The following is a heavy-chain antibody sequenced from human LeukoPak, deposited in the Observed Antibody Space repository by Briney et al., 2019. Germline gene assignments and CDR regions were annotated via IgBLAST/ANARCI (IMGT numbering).Heavy chain of an antibody. J-gene: IGHJ4*02. CDR2: INPIFGTA. CDR3: ATGYSSGPYYFDY. V-gene: IGHV1-69*05. Sequence: ASVKVSCKASGSTFSSYAISWVRQAPGQGLEWMGRINPIFGTANYAQKFQGRVTITTDESTSTAYMELSSLRSEDTAVYYCATGYSSGPYYFDYWGQGTLVTVSS. CDR1: GSTFSSYA. D-gene: IGHD6-19*01.